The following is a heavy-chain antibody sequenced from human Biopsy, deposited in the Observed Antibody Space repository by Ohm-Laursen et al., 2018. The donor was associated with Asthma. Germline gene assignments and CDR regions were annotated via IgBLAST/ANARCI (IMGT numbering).Heavy chain of an antibody. D-gene: IGHD4-17*01. CDR1: GYSLTDLS. V-gene: IGHV1-24*01. CDR3: ASDFPKDYVRYNFQF. CDR2: HDHEEGGT. J-gene: IGHJ4*02. Sequence: ASVKVSYKISGYSLTDLSMHWVRQAPGQGLEWMGGHDHEEGGTVNARGFQGRVTMTEDTSTDTAYMELSSLSSDDTAVYYCASDFPKDYVRYNFQFWGQGTLVTVSS.